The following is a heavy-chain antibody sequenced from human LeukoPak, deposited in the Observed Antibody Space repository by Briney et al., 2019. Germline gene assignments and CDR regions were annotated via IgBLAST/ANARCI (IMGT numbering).Heavy chain of an antibody. D-gene: IGHD3-22*01. CDR1: GFTVSSNY. Sequence: PGGSLRLSCAASGFTVSSNYMSWVRQAPGKGLEWVSVIYSGGSTYYADSVKGRFTISRDNSKSTLYLQMNSLRAEDTAVYYCASGIYDSSGYYYFDYWGQGTLVTVSS. CDR3: ASGIYDSSGYYYFDY. V-gene: IGHV3-53*01. CDR2: IYSGGST. J-gene: IGHJ4*02.